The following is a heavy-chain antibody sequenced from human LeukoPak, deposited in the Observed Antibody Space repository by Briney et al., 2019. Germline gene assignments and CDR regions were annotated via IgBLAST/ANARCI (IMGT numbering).Heavy chain of an antibody. J-gene: IGHJ4*02. Sequence: SETLSLTCAVYGGSFSGYYWSWIRQPPGKGLEWIGSIYYSGSTYYNPSLKSRVTISVDTSKNQFSLKLSSVTAADTAVYYCARHPLSMATIRYFDYWGQGTLVTVSS. CDR3: ARHPLSMATIRYFDY. D-gene: IGHD5-24*01. CDR1: GGSFSGYY. CDR2: IYYSGST. V-gene: IGHV4-34*01.